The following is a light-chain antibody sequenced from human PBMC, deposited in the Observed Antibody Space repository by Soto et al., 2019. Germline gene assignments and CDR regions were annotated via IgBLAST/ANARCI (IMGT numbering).Light chain of an antibody. CDR3: SSSTSSNTLDV. J-gene: IGLJ1*01. CDR2: EVS. CDR1: SSDVGGYNY. V-gene: IGLV2-14*01. Sequence: QSVLTQPASLSGSPGQSITISCTGTSSDVGGYNYVSWYQQHPGKAPKLMIYEVSNRPSGVSNRFSGSKSGNTASLTISGLQAEDEADYYCSSSTSSNTLDVFGTGTKVTVL.